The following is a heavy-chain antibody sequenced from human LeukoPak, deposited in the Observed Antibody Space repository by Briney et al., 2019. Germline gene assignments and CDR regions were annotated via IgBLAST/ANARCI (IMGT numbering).Heavy chain of an antibody. CDR1: GYTLTELS. CDR3: ATDVLVASAAAFDY. V-gene: IGHV1-24*01. J-gene: IGHJ4*02. D-gene: IGHD6-13*01. CDR2: FDPEDGET. Sequence: ASVKVSCKVSGYTLTELSMHWVRQAPGKGLEWMGGFDPEDGETIYAQKFQGRVTMTEDTSTDTAYMELSSLRSEDTAVYYCATDVLVASAAAFDYWGQGTLVTVSS.